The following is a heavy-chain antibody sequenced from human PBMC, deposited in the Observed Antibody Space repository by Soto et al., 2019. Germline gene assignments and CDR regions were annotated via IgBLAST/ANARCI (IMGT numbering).Heavy chain of an antibody. J-gene: IGHJ5*02. CDR2: SYSGGST. CDR3: SRVRGYSGYLRWLDL. CDR1: GVTVSSNY. V-gene: IGHV3-53*01. D-gene: IGHD5-12*01. Sequence: PGGSLRLSCAASGVTVSSNYMSWVRQAPGKGREWVSGSYSGGSTYSADSVKPRFMISRLNSPNSLYPQMTSLRAADTAVYYCSRVRGYSGYLRWLDLCGQGTLLTVSS.